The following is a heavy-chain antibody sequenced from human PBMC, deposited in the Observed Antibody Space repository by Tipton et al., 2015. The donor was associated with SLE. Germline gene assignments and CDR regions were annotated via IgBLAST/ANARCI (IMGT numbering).Heavy chain of an antibody. D-gene: IGHD1-26*01. J-gene: IGHJ1*01. CDR1: GDSISSSY. Sequence: TLSLTCTVSGDSISSSYWSWIRQPPGKGLEWIGFIYYSGSTSYNPSLKSRVTISVDTSKNQFSLNLSSVTAADTAVYYCARGWTKGSGSFAEYFQNWGQGTLVTVSS. CDR3: ARGWTKGSGSFAEYFQN. V-gene: IGHV4-59*01. CDR2: IYYSGST.